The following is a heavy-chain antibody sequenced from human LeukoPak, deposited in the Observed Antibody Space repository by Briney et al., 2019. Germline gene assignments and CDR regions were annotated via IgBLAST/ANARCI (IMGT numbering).Heavy chain of an antibody. J-gene: IGHJ4*02. CDR2: INPNSGGT. CDR1: GYTFTGYS. V-gene: IGHV1-2*02. D-gene: IGHD5-24*01. CDR3: ARDEGDGYNYPSRGFDY. Sequence: ASVKVSCKASGYTFTGYSMHWVRQAPGQGLEWMGWINPNSGGTNYAQKFQGRVTMTRDTSISTAYMELSRLRSDDTAVYYCARDEGDGYNYPSRGFDYWGQGTLVTVSS.